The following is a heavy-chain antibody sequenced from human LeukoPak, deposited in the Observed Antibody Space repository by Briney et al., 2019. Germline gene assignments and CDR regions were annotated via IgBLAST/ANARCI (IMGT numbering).Heavy chain of an antibody. Sequence: SETLSLTCTVSGGSISSSSYYWGWIRQPPGKGLEWIGRIYYSGSTYYNPSLKSRVTISVDKSKNQFSLKLSSVTAGDTAVYYCARGPMIVVVFDYWGPGTLVTVSS. CDR2: IYYSGST. CDR1: GGSISSSSYY. CDR3: ARGPMIVVVFDY. J-gene: IGHJ4*02. V-gene: IGHV4-39*07. D-gene: IGHD3-22*01.